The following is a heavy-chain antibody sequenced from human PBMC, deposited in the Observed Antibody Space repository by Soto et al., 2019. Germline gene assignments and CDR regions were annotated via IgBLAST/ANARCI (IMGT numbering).Heavy chain of an antibody. Sequence: QVHLQQWGAGLLKPSETLSLTCAVYDGSFSDFYWSWIRQPPGKGLEWIGEINHSGATNYNPSLKSLVTIAVDTSKNQFSLKVSSVTAADTAVYYCARGRPGVRGIRFDSWGQGTLVTVSS. D-gene: IGHD3-10*01. J-gene: IGHJ4*02. CDR3: ARGRPGVRGIRFDS. V-gene: IGHV4-34*01. CDR1: DGSFSDFY. CDR2: INHSGAT.